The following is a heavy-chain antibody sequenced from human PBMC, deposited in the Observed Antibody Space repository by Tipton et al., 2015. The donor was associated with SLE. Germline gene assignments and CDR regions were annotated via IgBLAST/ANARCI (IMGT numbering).Heavy chain of an antibody. CDR3: ALGFAAN. CDR1: GFTVSSNY. CDR2: IYSGGST. D-gene: IGHD3-16*01. V-gene: IGHV3-66*01. J-gene: IGHJ4*02. Sequence: SLRLSCAASGFTVSSNYMNWVRQDPGKGLEWVSVIYSGGSTYYADSVKGRFTISRDNSKNSLFLQMNSLRVEDTAAYYCALGFAANWGQGTLVTVSS.